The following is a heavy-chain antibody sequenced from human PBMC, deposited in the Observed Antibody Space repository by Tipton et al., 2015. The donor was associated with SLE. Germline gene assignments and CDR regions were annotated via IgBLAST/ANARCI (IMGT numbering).Heavy chain of an antibody. V-gene: IGHV1-46*01. J-gene: IGHJ4*02. CDR1: GYTFTAYY. CDR2: INPGGGDT. CDR3: AREAPNTCYFDS. Sequence: QSGPEVKKPGASVKVSCKSSGYTFTAYYMHWVRQAPGQGLEWMGIINPGGGDTNYAQKFQGRVTMAMDTSTTTVYMELNSLRSDDTAVYYCAREAPNTCYFDSWGQGTLVTVSS. D-gene: IGHD2-8*01.